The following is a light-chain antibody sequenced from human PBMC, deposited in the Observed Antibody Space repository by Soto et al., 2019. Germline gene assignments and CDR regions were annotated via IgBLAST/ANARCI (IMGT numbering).Light chain of an antibody. CDR3: PHRANWLFP. J-gene: IGKJ3*01. CDR1: QSVRTY. Sequence: EILLTHSPAALSLSPGERATLSWRASQSVRTYLGWYQQKPGQAPRLLIYDASNRATGIPARFSGSGSGTDLTLTISSLEPEDFAVYYCPHRANWLFPFGHGTKADI. V-gene: IGKV3-11*01. CDR2: DAS.